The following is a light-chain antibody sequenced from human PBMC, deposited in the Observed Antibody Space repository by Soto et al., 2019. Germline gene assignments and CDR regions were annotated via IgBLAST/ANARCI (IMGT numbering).Light chain of an antibody. Sequence: EIVMTQSLATLSVSPGERATLFCRASHSVSSSLAWYQQKPGQAPRLLXYGASTRATGIPARFSGSGSGTEFTLTISSLQSEDFAVYYCQQYNNWPPITFGQGTRLEIK. CDR1: HSVSSS. CDR3: QQYNNWPPIT. CDR2: GAS. V-gene: IGKV3-15*01. J-gene: IGKJ5*01.